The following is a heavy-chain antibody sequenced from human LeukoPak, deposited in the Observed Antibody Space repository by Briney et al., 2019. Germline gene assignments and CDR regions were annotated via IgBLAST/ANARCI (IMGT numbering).Heavy chain of an antibody. CDR3: ARDACGGDCYPLASYCYYMDV. CDR2: IYHSGST. V-gene: IGHV4-30-2*01. Sequence: PSQTLSLTCTVSGGSISSGGYYWSWIRQPPGKGLEWIGYIYHSGSTYYNPSLKSRVTISVDRSKNQFSLKLSSVTAADTAVYYCARDACGGDCYPLASYCYYMDVWGKGTTVTVSS. J-gene: IGHJ6*03. CDR1: GGSISSGGYY. D-gene: IGHD2-21*01.